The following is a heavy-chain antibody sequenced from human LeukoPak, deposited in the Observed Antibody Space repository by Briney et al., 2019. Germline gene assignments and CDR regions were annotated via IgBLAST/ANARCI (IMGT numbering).Heavy chain of an antibody. CDR3: ARSATSGYSDY. V-gene: IGHV1-8*03. J-gene: IGHJ4*02. CDR1: GYTFTSYD. CDR2: MNPNSGNT. Sequence: ASVKVSCKASGYTFTSYDINWVRPATGQGLEWMGWMNPNSGNTGYAQKFQGRVTITRNTSISTAYMELSSLRSEDTAVYYCARSATSGYSDYWGQGTLVTVSS. D-gene: IGHD3-3*01.